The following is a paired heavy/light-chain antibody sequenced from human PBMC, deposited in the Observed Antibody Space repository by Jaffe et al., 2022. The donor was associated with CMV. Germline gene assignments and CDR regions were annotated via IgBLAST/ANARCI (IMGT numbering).Light chain of an antibody. J-gene: IGLJ3*02. Sequence: QSVLTQPPSVSGAPGQRVTISCTGSSSNIGAGYDVHWYQQLPGTAPKLLIYGNINRPSGVPDRFSGSKSDTSASLAITGLQAEDEGDYYCQSYDSNLRLFGGGTKLTVL. CDR2: GNI. V-gene: IGLV1-40*01. CDR3: QSYDSNLRL. CDR1: SSNIGAGYD.
Heavy chain of an antibody. J-gene: IGHJ4*02. Sequence: QVHLEQSGAEVKRPGSSVKVSCKASEGTFHSYAINWVRQAPGQGLEWMGRVIPFLRMTNHAQKFQGRVTFTADKSTGTAYMEMSSLTSEDTAVYYCATAPPRRELLLFGELAGWGQGTLVTVSS. D-gene: IGHD3-10*02. CDR2: VIPFLRMT. V-gene: IGHV1-69*09. CDR3: ATAPPRRELLLFGELAG. CDR1: EGTFHSYA.